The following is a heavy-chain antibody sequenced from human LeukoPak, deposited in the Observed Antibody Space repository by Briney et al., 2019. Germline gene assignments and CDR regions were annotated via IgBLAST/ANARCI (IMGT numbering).Heavy chain of an antibody. J-gene: IGHJ4*02. CDR1: GYTFTSYY. V-gene: IGHV1-46*01. CDR3: ARGEVVVVVAATETFGY. Sequence: GASVKVSCKASGYTFTSYYMHWVRQAPGQGLEWMGIINPSGGSTSYAQKFQGRVTMTRDTSTSTVYMELSSLRSEDTAVYYCARGEVVVVVAATETFGYWGQGTLVTVSS. CDR2: INPSGGST. D-gene: IGHD2-15*01.